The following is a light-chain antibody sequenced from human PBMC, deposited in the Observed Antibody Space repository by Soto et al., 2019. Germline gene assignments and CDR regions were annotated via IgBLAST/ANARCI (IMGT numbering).Light chain of an antibody. J-gene: IGKJ4*01. CDR2: DTS. V-gene: IGKV1-39*01. CDR3: LQDYSPLLA. CDR1: QSIASF. Sequence: DIQMTQSPSSLSASIGDTVTITCRASQSIASFLNWLQLKPGKAPKLLISDTSTLQSGVPSRFSGGGSGTEFTLTIRSLQPEDSALYCCLQDYSPLLAFGAGTRVEIK.